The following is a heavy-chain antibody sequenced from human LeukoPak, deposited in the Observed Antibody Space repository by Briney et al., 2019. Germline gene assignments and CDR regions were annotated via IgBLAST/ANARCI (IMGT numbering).Heavy chain of an antibody. Sequence: PSETLSLTCAVYGGSFSGYYWSWIRQPPGKGLEWIGEINHSGSTNYNPSLKSRVTIPVDTSKNQFSLKLSSVTAADTAVYYCARSGYDYVWGSYRYTMVFDYWGQGTLVTVSS. CDR2: INHSGST. CDR1: GGSFSGYY. J-gene: IGHJ4*02. CDR3: ARSGYDYVWGSYRYTMVFDY. V-gene: IGHV4-34*01. D-gene: IGHD3-16*02.